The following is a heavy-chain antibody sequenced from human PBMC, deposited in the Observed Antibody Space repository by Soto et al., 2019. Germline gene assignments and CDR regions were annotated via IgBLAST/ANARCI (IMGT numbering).Heavy chain of an antibody. CDR1: GDSVSSNSAA. J-gene: IGHJ6*03. D-gene: IGHD2-8*02. Sequence: PSQTLSLTCVISGDSVSSNSAAWNWIRQSASRGLEWLGRTYYRSRWYNDYAVSVRRRITVNADTSKNQFSLHLNSVTPEDPAVYYCAETSSLHWYYMDVWEKGTTDTVSS. CDR2: TYYRSRWYN. V-gene: IGHV6-1*01. CDR3: AETSSLHWYYMDV.